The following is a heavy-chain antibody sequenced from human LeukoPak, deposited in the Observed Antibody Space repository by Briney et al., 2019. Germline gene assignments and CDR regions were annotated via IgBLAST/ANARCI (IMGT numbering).Heavy chain of an antibody. Sequence: SETLSLTCAVSGGSISSGGYYWSWIRQHPGKGLEWIGYIYYSGSTYYNPSLKSRVTISVDTSKNQFSLKLSSVTAADTAVYYCARVVALVVPADYMGGWFDPWGQGTLVTVSS. CDR2: IYYSGST. D-gene: IGHD2-2*01. CDR3: ARVVALVVPADYMGGWFDP. J-gene: IGHJ5*02. V-gene: IGHV4-31*11. CDR1: GGSISSGGYY.